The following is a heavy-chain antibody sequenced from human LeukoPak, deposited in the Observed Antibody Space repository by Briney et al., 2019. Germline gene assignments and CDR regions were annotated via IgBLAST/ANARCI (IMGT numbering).Heavy chain of an antibody. CDR1: GYTFTSYD. CDR3: AREYYDYYEGFDY. D-gene: IGHD3-22*01. V-gene: IGHV1-18*01. Sequence: GASVKVSCTASGYTFTSYDISWLRQAPGQGLEWMGRISAYNGNTNYAQKLQGRVTMTTDTSTRTAYMELRSLRSDDTAVYFCAREYYDYYEGFDYWGQGTLVTVSS. J-gene: IGHJ4*02. CDR2: ISAYNGNT.